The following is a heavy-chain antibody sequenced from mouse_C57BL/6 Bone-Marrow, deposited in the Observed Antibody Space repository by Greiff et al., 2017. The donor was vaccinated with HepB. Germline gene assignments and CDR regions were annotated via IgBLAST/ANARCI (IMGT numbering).Heavy chain of an antibody. CDR2: IHPNSGST. D-gene: IGHD4-1*01. CDR1: GYTFTSYW. CDR3: APLTGTGTWFAY. V-gene: IGHV1-64*01. Sequence: QVQLQQPGAELVKPGASVKLFCKASGYTFTSYWMHWVKQRPGQGLEWIGMIHPNSGSTNYNEKFKSKATLTVDKSSSTAYMQLSSLTSEDSAVYYCAPLTGTGTWFAYWGQGTLVTVSA. J-gene: IGHJ3*01.